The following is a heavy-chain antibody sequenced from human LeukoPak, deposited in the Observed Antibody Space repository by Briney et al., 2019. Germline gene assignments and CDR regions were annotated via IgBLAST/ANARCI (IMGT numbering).Heavy chain of an antibody. D-gene: IGHD6-6*01. J-gene: IGHJ6*02. Sequence: SETLSLTCTVSGGSISGYYWSWIRQPPGKGLEWIGYIYYSGSTKYNPSLKGRVTISVDTSKNQFSLKLNSVTAADTAIYYCARDRTYRGSSTTYFYAMDVWGQGTTVTVSS. CDR2: IYYSGST. CDR3: ARDRTYRGSSTTYFYAMDV. CDR1: GGSISGYY. V-gene: IGHV4-59*01.